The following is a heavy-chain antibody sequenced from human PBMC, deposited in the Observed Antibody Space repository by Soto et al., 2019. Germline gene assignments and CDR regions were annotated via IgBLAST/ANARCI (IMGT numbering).Heavy chain of an antibody. CDR1: GGSISSGGYY. CDR2: IYYSGST. J-gene: IGHJ3*02. D-gene: IGHD3-10*01. V-gene: IGHV4-31*03. CDR3: AGGDVVRGNFRAFDI. Sequence: QVQLQESGPGLVKPSQTLSLTCTVSGGSISSGGYYWSWIRQHPGKGLEWIGYIYYSGSTYYNPSLKSRVTISVDTSKNQFSLKLSSVTAADTAVYYCAGGDVVRGNFRAFDIWGQGTMVTVSS.